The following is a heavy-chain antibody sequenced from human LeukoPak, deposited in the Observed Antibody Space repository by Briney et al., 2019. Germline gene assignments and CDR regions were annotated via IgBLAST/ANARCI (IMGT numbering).Heavy chain of an antibody. CDR2: IYHTGST. CDR1: GGSISSTSYY. D-gene: IGHD1-26*01. CDR3: ASMYSGPYLNDY. J-gene: IGHJ4*01. V-gene: IGHV4-39*01. Sequence: PSETLSLTCTVSGGSISSTSYYWGWIRQPPGKGLEWIGSIYHTGSTYYNPSLKRRVTISVDTSKNQFSQKLSSVTAADTTVYYCASMYSGPYLNDYWGHGILVTVSS.